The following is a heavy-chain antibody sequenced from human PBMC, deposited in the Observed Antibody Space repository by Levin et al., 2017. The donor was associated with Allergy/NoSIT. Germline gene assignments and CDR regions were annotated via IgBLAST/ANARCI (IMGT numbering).Heavy chain of an antibody. J-gene: IGHJ4*02. CDR3: VKDIDSSGYEGFDY. CDR1: GFLFDDYV. D-gene: IGHD3-22*01. V-gene: IGHV3-9*01. Sequence: LSLTCAASGFLFDDYVMHWVRQAPGKGLEWVSGISWNSGSIGYADSVKGRFTISRDNAHNSLYLQMNSLRVEDTALYYCVKDIDSSGYEGFDYWGQGTLVTVSS. CDR2: ISWNSGSI.